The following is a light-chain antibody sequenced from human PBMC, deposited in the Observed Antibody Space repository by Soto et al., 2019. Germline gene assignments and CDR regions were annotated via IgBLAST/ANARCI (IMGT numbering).Light chain of an antibody. CDR2: DNN. J-gene: IGLJ1*01. CDR1: SSNVGHNS. V-gene: IGLV1-51*01. CDR3: GAWDDRLTVHV. Sequence: QSVLTQPPSVSAAPGQAFTISCSGSSSNVGHNSVSWYQQLPGTAHKLLIYDNNKRPSGIPARFPGSKSGTSATLGITGLQTGDEADYYCGAWDDRLTVHVFGSGTKVTVL.